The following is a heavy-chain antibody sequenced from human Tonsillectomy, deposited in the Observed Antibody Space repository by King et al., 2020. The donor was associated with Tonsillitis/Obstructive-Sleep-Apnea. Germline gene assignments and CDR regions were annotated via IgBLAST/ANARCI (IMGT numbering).Heavy chain of an antibody. Sequence: VQLVESGGGLVKPGGSLRLSCAASGFTFSDYYMSWFRQAPGKGLEWVSYISSSSSTIYHADSVKGRFTISRDNAKNSLYLQMNSLRAEDTAVYYCASPKYYYDSDGYYFDYWGQGTLVTVSS. CDR3: ASPKYYYDSDGYYFDY. J-gene: IGHJ4*02. D-gene: IGHD3-22*01. CDR1: GFTFSDYY. CDR2: ISSSSSTI. V-gene: IGHV3-11*01.